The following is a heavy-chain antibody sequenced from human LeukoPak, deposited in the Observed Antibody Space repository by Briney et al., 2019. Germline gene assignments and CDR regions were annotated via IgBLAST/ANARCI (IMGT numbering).Heavy chain of an antibody. CDR2: INHSGST. Sequence: PSETLSLTCAVYGGSFSGYYWSWIRQPPGKGLEWIGEINHSGSTNYNPSLKSRVTISVDTSKNQFSLKLSFVTAADTAVYYCARVFTMVRGVARLDYWGQGTLVTVSS. J-gene: IGHJ4*02. V-gene: IGHV4-34*01. CDR1: GGSFSGYY. CDR3: ARVFTMVRGVARLDY. D-gene: IGHD3-10*01.